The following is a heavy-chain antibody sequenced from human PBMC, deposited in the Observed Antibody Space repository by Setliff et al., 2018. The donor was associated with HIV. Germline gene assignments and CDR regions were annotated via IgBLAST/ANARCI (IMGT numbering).Heavy chain of an antibody. Sequence: ASVKVSCKASGYTFRSYGISWVRQAPGQGLEWMGWISTYNGNTNYAQKVQGRVTMTTDTSTSTAYMELRSLRSDDTAVYYCARDGSKADYGDYQGYWYFDLWGRGTLVTVLL. D-gene: IGHD4-17*01. J-gene: IGHJ2*01. CDR2: ISTYNGNT. V-gene: IGHV1-18*01. CDR3: ARDGSKADYGDYQGYWYFDL. CDR1: GYTFRSYG.